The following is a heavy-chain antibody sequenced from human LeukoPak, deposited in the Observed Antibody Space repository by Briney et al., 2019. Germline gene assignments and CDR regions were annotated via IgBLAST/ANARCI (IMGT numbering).Heavy chain of an antibody. J-gene: IGHJ4*02. CDR2: INHSGST. V-gene: IGHV4-34*01. CDR1: GGSFSGYY. Sequence: SETLSLTCAVYGGSFSGYYWSWIRQPPGKGLEWIGEINHSGSTNYNPSLKSRVTISVDTSKNQFSLKLSSVTAADTAVYYCARGPGGSGYQDYWGQGTLVTVSS. D-gene: IGHD3-22*01. CDR3: ARGPGGSGYQDY.